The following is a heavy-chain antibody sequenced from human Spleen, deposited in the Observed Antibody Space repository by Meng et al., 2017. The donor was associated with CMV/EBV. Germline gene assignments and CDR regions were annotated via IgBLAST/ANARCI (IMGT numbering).Heavy chain of an antibody. CDR3: ARGPRITVGGVIIWPLED. Sequence: TFSSSSLMWVRQGPGQGLEWMGGITPAFETADYAQKFRDRVTISTDDSATTAYMEMSSLAYEDTAVYFCARGPRITVGGVIIWPLEDWGQGTLVTVSS. D-gene: IGHD3-16*02. CDR1: TFSSSS. J-gene: IGHJ4*02. V-gene: IGHV1-69*05. CDR2: ITPAFETA.